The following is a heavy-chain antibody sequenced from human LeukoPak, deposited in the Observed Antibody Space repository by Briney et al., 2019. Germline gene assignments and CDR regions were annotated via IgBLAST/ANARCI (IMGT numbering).Heavy chain of an antibody. Sequence: ASVKVSCKASGGTFSSYAISWVRQAPGQGLEWMGWINPNSGGTNYAQKFQGRVTMTRDTSISTAYMELSRLRSDDTAVYYCAREARYSSGWYDYWGQGTLVTVSS. CDR3: AREARYSSGWYDY. J-gene: IGHJ4*02. CDR1: GGTFSSYA. CDR2: INPNSGGT. D-gene: IGHD6-19*01. V-gene: IGHV1-2*02.